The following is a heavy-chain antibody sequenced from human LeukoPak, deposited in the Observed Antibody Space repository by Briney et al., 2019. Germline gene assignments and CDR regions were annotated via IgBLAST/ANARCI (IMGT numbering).Heavy chain of an antibody. CDR2: INYSGTT. V-gene: IGHV4-39*01. J-gene: IGHJ5*02. D-gene: IGHD3-3*01. CDR3: ARRATYYDFWSGHGTFDP. Sequence: SETLSLTCTISGGSISSNTYYWGWIRQPPGKGLEWIGSINYSGTTYYNPSLKSRVTISVDTSNNQFSLNLSSVTAADTAVYYCARRATYYDFWSGHGTFDPWGQGTLVTVSS. CDR1: GGSISSNTYY.